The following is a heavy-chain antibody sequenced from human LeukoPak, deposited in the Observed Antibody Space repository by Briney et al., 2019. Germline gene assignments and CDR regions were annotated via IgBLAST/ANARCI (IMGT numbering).Heavy chain of an antibody. Sequence: GGSLRLSCAASGFTFSDYYMSWIRQAPGKGLEWVSYISSNNSYTNYADSVKGRFTISRDNAKNSLYLQMNSLRAEDTAVYFCAKGPDYYDSSGYYASWGQGTLVTVSS. D-gene: IGHD3-22*01. CDR3: AKGPDYYDSSGYYAS. J-gene: IGHJ5*02. CDR1: GFTFSDYY. CDR2: ISSNNSYT. V-gene: IGHV3-11*05.